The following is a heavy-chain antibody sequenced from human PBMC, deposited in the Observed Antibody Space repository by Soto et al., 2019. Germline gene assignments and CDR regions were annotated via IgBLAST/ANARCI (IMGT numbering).Heavy chain of an antibody. CDR3: ARDLGEAATYGMDV. J-gene: IGHJ6*02. V-gene: IGHV4-61*01. CDR1: GGSVSSGSYY. D-gene: IGHD2-15*01. CDR2: ISYSGST. Sequence: QVQLQESGPGLVKPSETLYLTCTVPGGSVSSGSYYWGWIRQPPGKGLEWIGYISYSGSTNYNPSLKSRVTISLDTSNHQSSLKLSSVTAADTAVYYCARDLGEAATYGMDVWGQGTTVTVSS.